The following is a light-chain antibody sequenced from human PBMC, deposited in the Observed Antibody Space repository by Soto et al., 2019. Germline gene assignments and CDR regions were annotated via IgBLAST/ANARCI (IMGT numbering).Light chain of an antibody. CDR3: QQYGRSPRT. CDR1: QSVRSDY. Sequence: EIVLTHSPGTLSLSPCERAALSSRASQSVRSDYLAWYQQKPGQAPRLHIYGASTRATGIPDRFTGSGSGTDFTLTISRLEHEDFAVYYCQQYGRSPRTFGQGTKV. J-gene: IGKJ1*01. CDR2: GAS. V-gene: IGKV3-20*01.